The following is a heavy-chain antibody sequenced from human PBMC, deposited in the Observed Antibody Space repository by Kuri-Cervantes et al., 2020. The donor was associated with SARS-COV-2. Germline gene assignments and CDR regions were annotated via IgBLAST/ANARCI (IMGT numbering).Heavy chain of an antibody. CDR2: IYHSGST. V-gene: IGHV4-39*07. CDR3: ATCIAAAGSYYFDY. Sequence: SETLSLTCTVSGGSISSGDYYWNWIRQPPGKGLEWIGSIYHSGSTYYNPSLKSRVTISVDTSKNQFSPKLSSVTAADTAVYYCATCIAAAGSYYFDYWGQGTLVTVSS. D-gene: IGHD6-13*01. J-gene: IGHJ4*02. CDR1: GGSISSGDYY.